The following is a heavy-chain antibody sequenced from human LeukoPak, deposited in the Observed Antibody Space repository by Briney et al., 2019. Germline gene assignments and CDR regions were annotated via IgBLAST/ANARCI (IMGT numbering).Heavy chain of an antibody. CDR2: ISTSGNT. D-gene: IGHD2-15*01. J-gene: IGHJ5*02. CDR3: ARGTRYCSGDSCQNWFDP. Sequence: SETLSLTCTVAVGSISRDYWTWIRQPAGKGLEWIGRISTSGNTYYNPSLKSRLTMSVDTSKNQFSLKLSSVTAADTAVYYCARGTRYCSGDSCQNWFDPWGQGTLVTVSS. CDR1: VGSISRDY. V-gene: IGHV4-4*07.